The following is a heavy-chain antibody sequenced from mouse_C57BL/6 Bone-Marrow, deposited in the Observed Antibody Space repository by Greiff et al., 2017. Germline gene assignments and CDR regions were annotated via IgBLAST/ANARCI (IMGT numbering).Heavy chain of an antibody. CDR2: IYPRSGNT. V-gene: IGHV1-81*01. D-gene: IGHD2-2*01. J-gene: IGHJ1*03. Sequence: QVQLQQSGAELARPGASVKLSCKASGYTFTSYGISWVKQRTGQGLEWIGEIYPRSGNTYYNEKFKGKATLTADKYSSTAYMELRSLTSEDSAVYCCAITTMVTTSSWYFDDWGTGTTVTVSS. CDR1: GYTFTSYG. CDR3: AITTMVTTSSWYFDD.